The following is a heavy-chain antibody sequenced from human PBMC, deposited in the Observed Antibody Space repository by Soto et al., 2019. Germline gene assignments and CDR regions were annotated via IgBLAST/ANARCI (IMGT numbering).Heavy chain of an antibody. CDR1: GGTISRGGYY. J-gene: IGHJ6*02. CDR2: IYYSGST. D-gene: IGHD3-3*01. Sequence: TSETLCLTCTVSGGTISRGGYYWSWIRQHPGKGLEWIGYIYYSGSTYYNPPLKSRATISVDTSKNQFSLKLSSVTAADTAVYYCARARHYDFWSGYYSHYYYYYGMDVWGQGTTVT. V-gene: IGHV4-31*03. CDR3: ARARHYDFWSGYYSHYYYYYGMDV.